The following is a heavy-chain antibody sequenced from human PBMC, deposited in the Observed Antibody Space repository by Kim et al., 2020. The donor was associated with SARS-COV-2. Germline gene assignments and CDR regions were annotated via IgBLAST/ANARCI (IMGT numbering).Heavy chain of an antibody. V-gene: IGHV1-18*01. Sequence: ASVKVSCKASGYTFTSYGISWVRQAPGQGLEWMGWISAYNGNTNYAQKLQGRVTMTTDTSTSTAYMELRSLRSDDTAVYYCARDSVYCSSTSCQTPYYYYYMDVWGKGTTVTVSS. CDR1: GYTFTSYG. CDR2: ISAYNGNT. CDR3: ARDSVYCSSTSCQTPYYYYYMDV. D-gene: IGHD2-2*01. J-gene: IGHJ6*03.